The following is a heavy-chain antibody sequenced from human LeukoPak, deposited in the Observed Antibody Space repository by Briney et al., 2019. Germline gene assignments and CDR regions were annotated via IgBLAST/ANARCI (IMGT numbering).Heavy chain of an antibody. CDR2: ITSSSNTI. Sequence: PGGSLRLSCAASGFTFSSYSMNWVRQAPGKGLEWISYITSSSNTIYYADSVKGRFTISRDNAKNSLYLQMNSLRAEDTAVYYCARVIHGSGSYYTLGNDYWGQGTLVTVSS. J-gene: IGHJ4*02. CDR1: GFTFSSYS. V-gene: IGHV3-48*01. CDR3: ARVIHGSGSYYTLGNDY. D-gene: IGHD3-10*01.